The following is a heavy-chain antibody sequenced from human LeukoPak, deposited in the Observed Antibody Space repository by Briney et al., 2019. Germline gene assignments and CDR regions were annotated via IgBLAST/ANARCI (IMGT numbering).Heavy chain of an antibody. V-gene: IGHV4-59*01. J-gene: IGHJ5*02. CDR1: GGSISSYY. D-gene: IGHD4-17*01. CDR2: IYYSGST. Sequence: SETLSLTCTVSGGSISSYYWSWIRQPPGKGPEWIGYIYYSGSTNYNPSLKSRVTISVDTSKNQFSLKLSSVTAADTAVYYCARVSGDYGEWFDPWGQGTLVTVSS. CDR3: ARVSGDYGEWFDP.